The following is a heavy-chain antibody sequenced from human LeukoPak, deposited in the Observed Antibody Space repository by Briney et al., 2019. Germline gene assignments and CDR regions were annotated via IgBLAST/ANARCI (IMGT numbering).Heavy chain of an antibody. CDR3: ARDYYGSGSYGRFDS. D-gene: IGHD3-10*01. J-gene: IGHJ4*02. V-gene: IGHV3-66*01. CDR1: GFTFSSYA. Sequence: PGGSLRLSCAASGFTFSSYAMSWVRQAPGKGLEWLSFIYSGSSTYYADSVKGRFTISRDNSKNSLYLQMNSLRVEDTAVYYCARDYYGSGSYGRFDSWGQGTLVTVSS. CDR2: IYSGSST.